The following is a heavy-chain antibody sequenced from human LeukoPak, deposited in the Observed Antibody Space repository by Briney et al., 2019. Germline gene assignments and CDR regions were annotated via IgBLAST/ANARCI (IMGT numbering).Heavy chain of an antibody. CDR3: AKVFTRVTTRSALDY. CDR2: ISGSGGST. CDR1: GFTFSSYA. J-gene: IGHJ4*02. Sequence: PGGSLRLSCAASGFTFSSYAMSWVRQAPGKGLEWVSAISGSGGSTYYADSVKGRFTISRDNSKNTLYLRMNSLRAEDTAVYYCAKVFTRVTTRSALDYWGQGTLVTVSS. D-gene: IGHD4-11*01. V-gene: IGHV3-23*01.